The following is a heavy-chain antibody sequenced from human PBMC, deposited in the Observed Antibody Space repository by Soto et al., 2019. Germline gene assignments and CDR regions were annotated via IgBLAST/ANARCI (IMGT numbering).Heavy chain of an antibody. J-gene: IGHJ4*02. CDR1: GGSFSGYY. CDR2: INHSGST. V-gene: IGHV4-34*01. D-gene: IGHD3-10*01. Sequence: SETLSLTXAVYGGSFSGYYWSWIRQPPGKGLEWIGEINHSGSTNYNPSLKSRVTISVDTSKNQFSLKLSSVTAADTAVYYCARGPLYMVRGVIALYYFDYWGQGTLVTVSS. CDR3: ARGPLYMVRGVIALYYFDY.